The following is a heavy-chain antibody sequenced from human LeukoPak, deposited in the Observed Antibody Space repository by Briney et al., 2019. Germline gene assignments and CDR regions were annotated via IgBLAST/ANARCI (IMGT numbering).Heavy chain of an antibody. CDR1: GFTFSSYW. CDR3: TRDQTPYY. Sequence: PGGSLRLSCVASGFTFSSYWMSWVRQAPGKGLEWVGFIRSKIYGGTPEYAASVRGSFTISRDDSKGVAYLQMNSLKTEDTAVYYCTRDQTPYYWGQGTLVTVSS. J-gene: IGHJ4*02. V-gene: IGHV3-49*04. CDR2: IRSKIYGGTP.